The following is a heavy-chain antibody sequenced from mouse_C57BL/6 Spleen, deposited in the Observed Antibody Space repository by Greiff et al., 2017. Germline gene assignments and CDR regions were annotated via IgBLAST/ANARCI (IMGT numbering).Heavy chain of an antibody. CDR1: GYAFSSSW. CDR2: IYPGDGDT. CDR3: ARSYGSSYWYFDV. D-gene: IGHD1-1*01. Sequence: QVQLQQSGPELVKPGASVKISCKASGYAFSSSWMNWVKQRPGKGLEWIGRIYPGDGDTNYNGKFKGKAKLTADKSSSTAYMQLSSLTSEDSAVYFGARSYGSSYWYFDVWGTGTTVTVSS. V-gene: IGHV1-82*01. J-gene: IGHJ1*03.